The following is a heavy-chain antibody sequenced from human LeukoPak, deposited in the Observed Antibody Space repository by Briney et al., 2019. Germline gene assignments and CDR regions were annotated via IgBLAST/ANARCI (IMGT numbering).Heavy chain of an antibody. CDR3: AKDSRGYSGYDY. V-gene: IGHV3-23*01. CDR1: GFTFSSYA. J-gene: IGHJ4*02. CDR2: ISGSGGST. D-gene: IGHD5-12*01. Sequence: GGSLRLSCAASGFTFSSYAMSWVRQAPGKGLEWVSAISGSGGSTYYADSAKGRFTISRDNSKNTLYLQMNSLRAEDTAVYYCAKDSRGYSGYDYWGQGTLVTVSS.